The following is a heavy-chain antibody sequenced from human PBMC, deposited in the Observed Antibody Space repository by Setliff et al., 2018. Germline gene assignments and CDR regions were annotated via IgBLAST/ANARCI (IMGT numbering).Heavy chain of an antibody. J-gene: IGHJ4*02. V-gene: IGHV3-23*01. CDR2: VSVSGDNT. CDR1: GITFTSYA. CDR3: AGQGPIFGSGLIPGFDQ. Sequence: PGGSLRLSCVASGITFTSYAMSWVRQAPGKVLEWVSTVSVSGDNTYYTDSVKGRFTTSRDNSKNTVSLQMSSLRAEDTAIYFCAGQGPIFGSGLIPGFDQWGQGTMVTVSS. D-gene: IGHD3-3*01.